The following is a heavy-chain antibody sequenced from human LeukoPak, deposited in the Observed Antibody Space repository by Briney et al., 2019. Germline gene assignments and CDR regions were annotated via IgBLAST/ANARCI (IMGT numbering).Heavy chain of an antibody. J-gene: IGHJ4*02. CDR2: ISYDGSNK. CDR1: GFTFSSYA. CDR3: ARGKLFDY. D-gene: IGHD1-26*01. Sequence: PGRSLRLSCAASGFTFSSYAMHWVRQAPGKGLEWVAVISYDGSNKYYADSVKGRFTISRDNSKNTLYLQMNSLRAEDTAVYYCARGKLFDYWGQGTLVTVSS. V-gene: IGHV3-30*04.